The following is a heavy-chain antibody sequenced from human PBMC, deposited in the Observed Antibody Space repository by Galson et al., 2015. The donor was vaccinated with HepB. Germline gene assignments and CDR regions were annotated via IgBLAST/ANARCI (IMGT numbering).Heavy chain of an antibody. V-gene: IGHV3-7*01. Sequence: SLRLSCAASGFSFRTYWMSWVRQAPGKGLEWVANIKEDGSEMWYVDSVKGRFTISRDNAKASLYLQMKSLSAEDTAVYYCVQNAVWGQGTTVTVSS. CDR2: IKEDGSEM. CDR3: VQNAV. J-gene: IGHJ6*02. CDR1: GFSFRTYW.